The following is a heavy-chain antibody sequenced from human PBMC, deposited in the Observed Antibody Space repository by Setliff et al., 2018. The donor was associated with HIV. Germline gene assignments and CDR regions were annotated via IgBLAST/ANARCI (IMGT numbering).Heavy chain of an antibody. CDR3: ARGGTSSNWFGP. D-gene: IGHD2-2*01. CDR2: IYTSGST. Sequence: PSETLSLTCTVSGGSISSGSYYWSWIRQPAGKGLEWIGHIYTSGSTNYNPSLKSRVTISVDTSKNQFSLKLSSVTAADTAVYYCARGGTSSNWFGPWGQGTLVTVSS. CDR1: GGSISSGSYY. J-gene: IGHJ5*02. V-gene: IGHV4-61*09.